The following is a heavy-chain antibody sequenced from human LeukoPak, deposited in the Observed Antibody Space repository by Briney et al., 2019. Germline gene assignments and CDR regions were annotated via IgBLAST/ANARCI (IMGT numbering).Heavy chain of an antibody. J-gene: IGHJ4*02. V-gene: IGHV4-59*01. CDR3: ARAYYHSSGYYYPSDF. CDR2: IYYNGST. Sequence: PSETLSLTCAVYGGSFSGYYWSWIRQPPGKGLEWIGCIYYNGSTNYNPSLKSRVTISLDTSNNQFSLKLSSVTAADTAVYYCARAYYHSSGYYYPSDFWGQGTLVTVSS. CDR1: GGSFSGYY. D-gene: IGHD3-22*01.